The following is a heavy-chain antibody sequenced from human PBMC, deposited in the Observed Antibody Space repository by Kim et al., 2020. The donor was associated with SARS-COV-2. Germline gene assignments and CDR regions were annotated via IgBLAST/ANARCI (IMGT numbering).Heavy chain of an antibody. J-gene: IGHJ4*02. CDR2: INTKSGGT. CDR1: GYTFTGYY. V-gene: IGHV1-2*06. Sequence: ASVKVSCKASGYTFTGYYMHWARQAPGQGLEWMGRINTKSGGTNYAQKFQGRVTMTRDTSISTAYMELSRLRSDDTAVYYCARAPEGLVHYFDSWGQGTLVTVST. CDR3: ARAPEGLVHYFDS. D-gene: IGHD3-3*01.